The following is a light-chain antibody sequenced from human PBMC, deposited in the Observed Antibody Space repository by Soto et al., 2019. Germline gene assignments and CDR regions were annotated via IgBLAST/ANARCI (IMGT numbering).Light chain of an antibody. CDR1: QSVGKH. J-gene: IGKJ4*01. V-gene: IGKV3-11*01. CDR2: DAS. CDR3: QQREYWPPLT. Sequence: EVVLTQSPATLSLSPGERATLSGRASQSVGKHLAWYQHKRGQPPRLLIYDASKRATGIPDIFSGSGSGTDFTVTISALEPEDFGVYYCQQREYWPPLTFGGGSKVQIK.